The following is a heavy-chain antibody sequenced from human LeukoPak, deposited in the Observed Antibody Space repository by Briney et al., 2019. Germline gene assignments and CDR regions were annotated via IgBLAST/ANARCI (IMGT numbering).Heavy chain of an antibody. CDR1: GYTFTNYD. D-gene: IGHD3-9*01. Sequence: GASVKVSCKASGYTFTNYDINWVRQATGQGLEWLGWLNPDTGNTGSAQKFQGRVTMTRNTSISTAYMELSGLRSDDTAVYYCARSPDRYYNIWTGNYNFWFDPWGQGTLVTVSS. CDR2: LNPDTGNT. J-gene: IGHJ5*02. CDR3: ARSPDRYYNIWTGNYNFWFDP. V-gene: IGHV1-8*01.